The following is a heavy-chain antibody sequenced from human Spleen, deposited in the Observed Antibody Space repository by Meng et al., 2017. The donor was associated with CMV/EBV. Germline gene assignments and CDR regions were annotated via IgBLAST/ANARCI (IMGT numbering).Heavy chain of an antibody. V-gene: IGHV4-30-4*08. D-gene: IGHD5-18*01. Sequence: HVQLQEARPRLLNPLQTPHLHCTFSGCTTSSGCFYWSWIRQPPGKGLEWIGYIYYSGSTYYNPSLKSRVTISVDTSKNQFSLKLSSVTAADTAVYYCARDPLYGDTNWFDPWGQGTLVTVSS. CDR3: ARDPLYGDTNWFDP. CDR2: IYYSGST. CDR1: GCTTSSGCFY. J-gene: IGHJ5*02.